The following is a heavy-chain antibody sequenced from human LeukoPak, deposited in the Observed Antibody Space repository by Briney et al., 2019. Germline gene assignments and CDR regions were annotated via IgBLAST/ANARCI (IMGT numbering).Heavy chain of an antibody. J-gene: IGHJ5*02. CDR3: ARDWSRLDP. CDR1: GFSFSGHW. CDR2: ISAGGATT. V-gene: IGHV3-23*01. Sequence: GGSLRLSCTASGFSFSGHWMHWARQLPGKGLEWVSAISAGGATTYYADSVKGRFTFSRDNSMNTLYLQMNSLRAEDTAVYYCARDWSRLDPWGQGTLVTVSS.